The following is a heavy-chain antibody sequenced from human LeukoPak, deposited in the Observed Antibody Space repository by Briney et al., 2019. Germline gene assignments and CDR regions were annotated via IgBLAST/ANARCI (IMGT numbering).Heavy chain of an antibody. J-gene: IGHJ3*02. CDR1: GYTFTGYY. CDR3: TRGFYDILTGFQDAFDI. Sequence: GASVKVSCKASGYTFTGYYMHWVRQAPGQGLEWMGWINPNSGGTNYAQKFQGRVTMTRDTSISTAYMELSRLRSDDTAVYYCTRGFYDILTGFQDAFDIWGQGTMVTVSS. V-gene: IGHV1-2*02. CDR2: INPNSGGT. D-gene: IGHD3-9*01.